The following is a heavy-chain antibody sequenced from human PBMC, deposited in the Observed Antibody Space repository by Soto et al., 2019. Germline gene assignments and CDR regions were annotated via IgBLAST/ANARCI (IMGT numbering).Heavy chain of an antibody. CDR1: GFTFSRYA. Sequence: GGSLRLSCAASGFTFSRYALSWARQAPGKGLEWVSSISSSSSYIYYADSVKGRFTISRDNAKNSLYLQMNSLRAEDTAVYYCAREYSSSLIAYFDYWGQGSLVTVAS. D-gene: IGHD6-6*01. J-gene: IGHJ4*02. CDR2: ISSSSSYI. V-gene: IGHV3-21*01. CDR3: AREYSSSLIAYFDY.